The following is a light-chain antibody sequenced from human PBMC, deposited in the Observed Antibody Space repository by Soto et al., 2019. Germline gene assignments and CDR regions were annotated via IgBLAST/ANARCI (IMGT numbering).Light chain of an antibody. V-gene: IGLV1-40*01. CDR3: QSYDCSLSDYG. CDR1: SSNIGAGYP. Sequence: QSVLAQPPSVSGAPGQRITISCTGSSSNIGAGYPVHWYQQLPGTAPKLLIFGNTIRPSGVPDRFSGSRSGLAITGLQAEDEADYYCQSYDCSLSDYGFGIGTKVTVL. J-gene: IGLJ1*01. CDR2: GNT.